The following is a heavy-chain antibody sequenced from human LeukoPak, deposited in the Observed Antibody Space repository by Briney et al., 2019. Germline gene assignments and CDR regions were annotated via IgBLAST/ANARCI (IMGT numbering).Heavy chain of an antibody. CDR1: GFTFSSYA. CDR2: ISGSGRST. J-gene: IGHJ4*02. CDR3: AKDTVNSGSSY. V-gene: IGHV3-23*01. D-gene: IGHD6-19*01. Sequence: GGSLRLSCAASGFTFSSYAMSWVRQAPGKGLEWVSGISGSGRSTFYADSVKGRFTISRDNSKNTLYLQMNSPRAADTAVYYCAKDTVNSGSSYWGQGTLVTVSS.